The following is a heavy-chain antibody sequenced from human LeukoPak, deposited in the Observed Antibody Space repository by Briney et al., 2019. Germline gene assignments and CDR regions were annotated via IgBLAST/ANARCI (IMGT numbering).Heavy chain of an antibody. D-gene: IGHD6-6*01. J-gene: IGHJ4*02. CDR1: GDRVSSNSVA. CDR3: ARSYSSSSGFDY. CDR2: TYYRSKWYN. V-gene: IGHV6-1*01. Sequence: KLSQTLSLTCVISGDRVSSNSVAWNWIRQSPSRGLEWLVRTYYRSKWYNEYSISVKSRITINPDTSKNQFSLQLNSLTPEDTAVYYCARSYSSSSGFDYWGQGTLVTVSS.